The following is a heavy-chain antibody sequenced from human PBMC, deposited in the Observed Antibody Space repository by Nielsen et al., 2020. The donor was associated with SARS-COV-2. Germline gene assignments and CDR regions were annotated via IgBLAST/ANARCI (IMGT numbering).Heavy chain of an antibody. CDR1: GDSISSSSYY. J-gene: IGHJ4*02. V-gene: IGHV4-39*01. Sequence: SETLSLTCSVSGDSISSSSYYWGWIRQPPGKGLEWIGSLFGDTYYSPSLKSRVTISIDTSKDQLSLKLTSVTAADTAVYYCARLQTLWTGYYIDSWGQGILVTVSS. CDR2: LFGDT. D-gene: IGHD3/OR15-3a*01. CDR3: ARLQTLWTGYYIDS.